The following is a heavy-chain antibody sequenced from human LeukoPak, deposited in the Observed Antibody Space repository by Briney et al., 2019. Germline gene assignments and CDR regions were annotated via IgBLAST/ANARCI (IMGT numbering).Heavy chain of an antibody. D-gene: IGHD3-10*01. V-gene: IGHV1-2*02. Sequence: GASVKVSCKASRYTFTGYYIHWVRQATGQGLEWMGWINPNSGATNYAQKIQGRVTMTRDTSISTAYMELSRLRSEDTAVYYCARGGIFDYWGQGTLVTVSS. J-gene: IGHJ4*02. CDR1: RYTFTGYY. CDR3: ARGGIFDY. CDR2: INPNSGAT.